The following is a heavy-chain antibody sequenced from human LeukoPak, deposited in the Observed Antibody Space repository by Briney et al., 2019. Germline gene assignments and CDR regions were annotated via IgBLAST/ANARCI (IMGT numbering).Heavy chain of an antibody. V-gene: IGHV4-34*01. D-gene: IGHD1-7*01. CDR3: ARRWNYGRNYYIDV. J-gene: IGHJ6*03. CDR1: GGSFSNYY. Sequence: PSETLSLPCAVYGGSFSNYYWSWIRQTPGKGMEWIGEINDSGRTNYNPSLMSRVTVSVDTSKNQFSLRLTSVTATDTAVYYCARRWNYGRNYYIDVWGKGATVSVSS. CDR2: INDSGRT.